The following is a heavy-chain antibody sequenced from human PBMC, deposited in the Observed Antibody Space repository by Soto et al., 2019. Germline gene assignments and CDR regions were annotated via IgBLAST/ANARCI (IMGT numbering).Heavy chain of an antibody. V-gene: IGHV4-38-2*02. D-gene: IGHD2-21*02. J-gene: IGHJ5*02. CDR1: GYSISSGYY. CDR2: ISHSGTS. Sequence: SETLSLTCTVSGYSISSGYYWSWIRQTPGKGLEWIGSISHSGTSFYNPSLRSRVTISMDTSNNHFSLKLSSVTAADTAVYYCARVGPYCGGDCYSPPPWGQGTLVTVS. CDR3: ARVGPYCGGDCYSPPP.